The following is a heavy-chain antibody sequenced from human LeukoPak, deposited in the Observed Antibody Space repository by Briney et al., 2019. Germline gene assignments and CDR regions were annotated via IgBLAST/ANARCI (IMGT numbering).Heavy chain of an antibody. V-gene: IGHV1-2*06. Sequence: GASVKVSCKASGYTFTGYSMHWLRQAPAQGLEWMGRVNPNSGGTNYAQKFQGRVTMTRDTSISTAYMELIRLTSDDTAVYYCARLDGEGDYWGQGTLVTVSS. D-gene: IGHD3-10*01. J-gene: IGHJ4*02. CDR2: VNPNSGGT. CDR1: GYTFTGYS. CDR3: ARLDGEGDY.